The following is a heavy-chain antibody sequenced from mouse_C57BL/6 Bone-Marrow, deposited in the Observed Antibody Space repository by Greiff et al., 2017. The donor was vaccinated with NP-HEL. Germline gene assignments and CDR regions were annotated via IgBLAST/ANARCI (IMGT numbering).Heavy chain of an antibody. D-gene: IGHD2-2*01. CDR1: GFTFSDYG. V-gene: IGHV5-17*01. CDR2: ISSGSSTI. CDR3: ARDYYGYFYYAMDY. J-gene: IGHJ4*01. Sequence: DVMLVESGGGLVKPGGSLKLSCAASGFTFSDYGMHWVRQAPEKGLEWVAYISSGSSTIYYADTVKGRFTISRDNAKNTLFLQMTSLRSEDTAMYYCARDYYGYFYYAMDYWGQGTSVTASS.